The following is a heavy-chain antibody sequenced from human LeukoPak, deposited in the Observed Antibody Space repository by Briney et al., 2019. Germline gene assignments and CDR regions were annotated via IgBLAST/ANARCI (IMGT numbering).Heavy chain of an antibody. CDR3: AELGITMIGGV. CDR2: INQDGTET. J-gene: IGHJ6*04. CDR1: GFPFSTYW. D-gene: IGHD3-10*02. V-gene: IGHV3-7*01. Sequence: GGSLRLSCAASGFPFSTYWMSWVRQAPGKGLEWVANINQDGTETYYVDSVKGRFTISRDYAKNSLYLQMNSLRAEDTAVYYCAELGITMIGGVWGKGTTVTISS.